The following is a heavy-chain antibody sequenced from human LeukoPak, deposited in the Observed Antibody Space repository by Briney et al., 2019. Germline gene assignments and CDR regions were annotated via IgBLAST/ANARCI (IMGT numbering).Heavy chain of an antibody. Sequence: GGSLRLPCAASGFTVSNTYMSWVRQAPGKGLEWVSLIYSGGGTYSADSVKGRFTISRDKSKNTLYLQMNSLRAEDTAVYYCARDRQYCTNGVCNYYYYYGMDVWGQGTTVTVSS. J-gene: IGHJ6*02. D-gene: IGHD2-8*01. CDR3: ARDRQYCTNGVCNYYYYYGMDV. CDR1: GFTVSNTY. V-gene: IGHV3-53*01. CDR2: IYSGGGT.